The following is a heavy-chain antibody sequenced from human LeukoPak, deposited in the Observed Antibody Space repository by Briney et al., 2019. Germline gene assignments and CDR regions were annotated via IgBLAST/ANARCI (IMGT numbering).Heavy chain of an antibody. CDR3: LAGYYYYYMDV. CDR2: INTHGSST. V-gene: IGHV3-74*01. Sequence: GGSLRLSCATSGFAFSNYWLHWVRQAPGKGLVWVARINTHGSSTNYADSVKGRFTISRDNAKNTLYLQMTSLSAEDTAVYYALAGYYYYYMDVWGKGTTVTVSS. J-gene: IGHJ6*03. CDR1: GFAFSNYW. D-gene: IGHD6-13*01.